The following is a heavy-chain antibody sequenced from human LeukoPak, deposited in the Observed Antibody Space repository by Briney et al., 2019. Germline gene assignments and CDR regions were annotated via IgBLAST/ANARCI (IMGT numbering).Heavy chain of an antibody. CDR1: GGSFSGYY. CDR3: ARGRPGLGYYDSSGYPDY. V-gene: IGHV4-34*01. D-gene: IGHD3-22*01. J-gene: IGHJ4*02. Sequence: AETLSLTCAVYGGSFSGYYCSWIRQLPGKGLEWIGEINHSGSTNYNPSLKSRVTISVDTSKNQFSLKLSSVTAADTAVYYCARGRPGLGYYDSSGYPDYWGQGTLVTVSS. CDR2: INHSGST.